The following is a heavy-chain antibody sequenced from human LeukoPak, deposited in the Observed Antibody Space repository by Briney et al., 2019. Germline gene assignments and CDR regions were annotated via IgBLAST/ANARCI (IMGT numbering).Heavy chain of an antibody. CDR1: GYTFTSYY. V-gene: IGHV1-46*01. CDR2: INPSGGST. CDR3: ARTRGSHISMAYLDY. Sequence: ASVKVSCKASGYTFTSYYVHWVRQAPGQGLEWMGIINPSGGSTSYAQKFQGRVTMTRDTSISTAYMELSSLRSDDTAVYYCARTRGSHISMAYLDYWGQGTLVTVSS. J-gene: IGHJ4*02. D-gene: IGHD2/OR15-2a*01.